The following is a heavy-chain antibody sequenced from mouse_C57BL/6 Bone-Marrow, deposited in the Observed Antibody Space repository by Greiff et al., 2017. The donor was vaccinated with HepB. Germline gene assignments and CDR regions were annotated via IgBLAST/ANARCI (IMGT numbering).Heavy chain of an antibody. CDR1: GYTFTSYW. V-gene: IGHV1-55*01. CDR3: ARSAYGSTPFAY. J-gene: IGHJ3*01. Sequence: QVQLQQPGAELVKPEASVKMSCKASGYTFTSYWITWVKQRPGQGLEWIGDIYPGSGSTNYNEKFKSKATLTVDTSSSTAYMQLSSLTSEDSAVYYCARSAYGSTPFAYWGQGTLVTVSA. D-gene: IGHD1-1*01. CDR2: IYPGSGST.